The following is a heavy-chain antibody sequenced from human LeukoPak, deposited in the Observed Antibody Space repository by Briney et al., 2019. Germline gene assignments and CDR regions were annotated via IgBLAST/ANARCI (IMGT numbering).Heavy chain of an antibody. V-gene: IGHV3-30*04. CDR1: GFTFSSYA. CDR3: ARNFRDGYNNSFDY. D-gene: IGHD5-24*01. Sequence: GGSLRLSCAASGFTFSSYAMHWVRQAPGKGLEWVTIISYDGSKKYYADYVKGRFTISRDNSKNTLYLQMNSLRAEDTAVYYCARNFRDGYNNSFDYWGQGTLVTVSS. J-gene: IGHJ4*02. CDR2: ISYDGSKK.